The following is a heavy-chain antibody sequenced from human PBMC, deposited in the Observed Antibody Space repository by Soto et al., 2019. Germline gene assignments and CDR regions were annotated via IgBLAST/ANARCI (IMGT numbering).Heavy chain of an antibody. CDR2: ITTAGDHT. CDR1: GFTFDNYA. V-gene: IGHV3-23*01. Sequence: GGSLRLSCAASGFTFDNYAMSWVRQAPGKGLEWVSGITTAGDHTYYADSVKGRFTVSRDNSKNTLYLQMNSLRAEDTAVYYRAKDMTSTWAARPPPEYWGPGTLVTVS. D-gene: IGHD2-2*01. CDR3: AKDMTSTWAARPPPEY. J-gene: IGHJ4*02.